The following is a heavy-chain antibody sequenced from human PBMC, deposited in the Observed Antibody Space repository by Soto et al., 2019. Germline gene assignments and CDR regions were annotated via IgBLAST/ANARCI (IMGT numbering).Heavy chain of an antibody. Sequence: QVQLVQSGAEVKKPGASVKVSCKASGYTFTSYGISWVRQAPGQWLEWMGWISAYNGNTNYAQKLQGRVTMTTDTSTNTAYMELRSLRSDDTAVYYCARVGQLERPKYYAMDVWGQGPTVTVSS. D-gene: IGHD1-1*01. CDR3: ARVGQLERPKYYAMDV. CDR1: GYTFTSYG. J-gene: IGHJ6*02. CDR2: ISAYNGNT. V-gene: IGHV1-18*01.